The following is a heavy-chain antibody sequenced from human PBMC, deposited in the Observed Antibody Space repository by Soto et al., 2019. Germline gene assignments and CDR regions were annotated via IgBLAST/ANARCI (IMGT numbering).Heavy chain of an antibody. D-gene: IGHD3-22*01. CDR2: ISYDGSNK. J-gene: IGHJ6*02. CDR1: GFTFSSYG. CDR3: AKTYSYDSSGYFGMDV. Sequence: QVQLVESGGGVVQPGRSLRLSCAASGFTFSSYGMHWVRQAPGKGLEWVAVISYDGSNKYYADSVKGRFTISRDNSKNTLYLQMNSLRAEDTAVYYCAKTYSYDSSGYFGMDVWGQGNTLTVSS. V-gene: IGHV3-30*18.